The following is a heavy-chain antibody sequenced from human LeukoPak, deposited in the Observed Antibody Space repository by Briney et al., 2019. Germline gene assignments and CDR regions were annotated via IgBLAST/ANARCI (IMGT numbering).Heavy chain of an antibody. CDR3: AREGVVPAAPTHWFDP. Sequence: SETLSLTCTVSGGSISSYYWSWIRQPPGKGLEWIGYIYYSGSTNYNPSLKSRVTISVDTSKNQFSLKLSSVTAADTAVYYCAREGVVPAAPTHWFDPWGQGTLVTVSS. CDR1: GGSISSYY. V-gene: IGHV4-59*01. CDR2: IYYSGST. J-gene: IGHJ5*02. D-gene: IGHD2-2*01.